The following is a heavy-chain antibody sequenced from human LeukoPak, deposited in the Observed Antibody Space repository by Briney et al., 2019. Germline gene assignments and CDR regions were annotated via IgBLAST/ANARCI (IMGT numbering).Heavy chain of an antibody. Sequence: SETLSLTCTVSGYSISSGYYWGWIRQPPGKGLEWIGEINHSGSTNYNPSLKSRVTISVDTSKNQFSLKLSSVTAADTAVYYCARGGITMIVAAWGQGTMVTVSS. J-gene: IGHJ3*01. CDR3: ARGGITMIVAA. CDR1: GYSISSGYY. CDR2: INHSGST. V-gene: IGHV4-38-2*02. D-gene: IGHD3-22*01.